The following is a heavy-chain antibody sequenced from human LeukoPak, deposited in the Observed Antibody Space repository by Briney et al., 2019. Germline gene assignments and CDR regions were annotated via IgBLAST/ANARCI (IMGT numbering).Heavy chain of an antibody. D-gene: IGHD1-1*01. CDR2: IIPILGIA. V-gene: IGHV1-69*04. CDR1: GGTFSSYA. CDR3: ARTTGGNDADY. Sequence: GASVKVSCKASGGTFSSYAISWVRQAPGQGLEWMGRIIPILGIANYAQKFQGRVTITADKSTSTAYMELSSLRSEDTAVYYCARTTGGNDADYWGQGTLVTVSS. J-gene: IGHJ4*02.